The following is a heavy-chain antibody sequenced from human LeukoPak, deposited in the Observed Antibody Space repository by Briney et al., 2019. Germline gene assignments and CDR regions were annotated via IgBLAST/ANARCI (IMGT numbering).Heavy chain of an antibody. D-gene: IGHD1-26*01. CDR2: MSPNSGAT. CDR1: GYTFIDNY. J-gene: IGHJ5*02. Sequence: GASVKVSCKASGYTFIDNYIHWVRQAPGQGLEWLGWMSPNSGATNYGHKFQGRVTMTTDTSTSTAYMGLRSLRSDDTAVYYCAREGIVGAAFDPWGQGTLVTVSS. V-gene: IGHV1-2*07. CDR3: AREGIVGAAFDP.